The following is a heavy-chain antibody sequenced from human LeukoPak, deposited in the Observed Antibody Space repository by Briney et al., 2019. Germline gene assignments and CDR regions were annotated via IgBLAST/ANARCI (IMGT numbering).Heavy chain of an antibody. CDR3: ARPLRYYYDSSGYSDAFDI. J-gene: IGHJ3*02. CDR2: IYYSGST. Sequence: PSETLSLTCTVSGGSIGSYYWSWIRQPPGKGLEWIGSIYYSGSTYYNPSLKSRVTISVDTSKNQFSLKLSSVTAADTAVYYCARPLRYYYDSSGYSDAFDIWGQGTMVTVSS. V-gene: IGHV4-59*05. CDR1: GGSIGSYY. D-gene: IGHD3-22*01.